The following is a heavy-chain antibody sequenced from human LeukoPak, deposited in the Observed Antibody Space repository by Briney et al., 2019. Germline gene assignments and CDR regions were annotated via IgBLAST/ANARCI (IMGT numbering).Heavy chain of an antibody. V-gene: IGHV3-48*03. CDR3: ARTNFVY. CDR2: ICSSGSTI. Sequence: PGGSLTLSCSASGFTFSSYDMNWVRQAPGKGLEWVSYICSSGSTITYTDSSKDRLTISSAHAKNTLYLQMHSLRAQDQAVFYCARTNFVYCGQGALVTLSS. J-gene: IGHJ4*02. CDR1: GFTFSSYD.